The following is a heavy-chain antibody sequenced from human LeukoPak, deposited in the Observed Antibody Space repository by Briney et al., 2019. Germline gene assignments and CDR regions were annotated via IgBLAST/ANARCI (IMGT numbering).Heavy chain of an antibody. Sequence: GGSLRLSCEVSGFIFSNNGMHWVRQAPGKGLEWVAVISYDGRKKYYRDSVKGRFSISRDNSKKTLYLQMNSLRAEDTAVYYCAKDTSVAGLPGGDFDYWGQGTLVTVSS. CDR3: AKDTSVAGLPGGDFDY. CDR1: GFIFSNNG. J-gene: IGHJ4*02. D-gene: IGHD6-19*01. CDR2: ISYDGRKK. V-gene: IGHV3-30*18.